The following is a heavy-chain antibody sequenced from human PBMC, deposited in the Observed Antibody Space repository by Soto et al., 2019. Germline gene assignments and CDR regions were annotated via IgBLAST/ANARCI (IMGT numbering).Heavy chain of an antibody. D-gene: IGHD2-2*01. V-gene: IGHV2-5*01. Sequence: SGPTLVNPAQTLTLTCTFSGFSLSTSGLGVGWIRQPPGKALEWLALIYWNDDKRYIPSLQSRLTITKDTSKNHVILTMTNMDPVDTATYYCAHSRAITGYCDSTSCLASFDYWGQGALVTVSS. J-gene: IGHJ4*02. CDR1: GFSLSTSGLG. CDR3: AHSRAITGYCDSTSCLASFDY. CDR2: IYWNDDK.